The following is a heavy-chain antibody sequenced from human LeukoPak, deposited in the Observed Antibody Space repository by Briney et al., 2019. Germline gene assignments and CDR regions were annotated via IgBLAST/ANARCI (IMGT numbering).Heavy chain of an antibody. J-gene: IGHJ4*02. CDR1: GFTFSSYE. Sequence: GGSLRLSCAASGFTFSSYEMNWVRQAPGKGLEWVSVIYTGGSTYYADSVKGRFTISRDNSKNTLYLQMNSLRVEDTAVYYCARDSVYGDYGGGWGQGTLVTVSS. D-gene: IGHD4-17*01. CDR2: IYTGGST. V-gene: IGHV3-53*01. CDR3: ARDSVYGDYGGG.